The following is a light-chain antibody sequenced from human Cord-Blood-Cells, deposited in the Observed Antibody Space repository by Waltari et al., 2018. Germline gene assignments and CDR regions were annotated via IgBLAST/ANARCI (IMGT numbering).Light chain of an antibody. CDR1: QSVSSY. CDR2: DAS. J-gene: IGKJ1*01. V-gene: IGKV3-11*01. CDR3: QQRSNWPT. Sequence: EIVLTQSPATLSLSPGERATLSCRASQSVSSYLAWYQQKPGQAPRLLIYDASNRATGXXXRFSGSGSGTDFTLTISSLEPEDFAVYYCQQRSNWPTFGQGTKVEIK.